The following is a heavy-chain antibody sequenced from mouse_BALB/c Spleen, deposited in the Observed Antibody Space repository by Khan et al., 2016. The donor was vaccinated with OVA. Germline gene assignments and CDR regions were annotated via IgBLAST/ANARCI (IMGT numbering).Heavy chain of an antibody. CDR1: GFSLTNYG. Sequence: QVQLKQSGPGLVAPSQSLSITCTVSGFSLTNYGVNWVRQPPGEGLEWLGVIWGDGSTNYHSALKSRLSISTDNSKSQVFLKLNSLQTDDTATYXCARFEYYGNFYAMAYWGQGTSVTVSS. CDR3: ARFEYYGNFYAMAY. CDR2: IWGDGST. V-gene: IGHV2-3*01. D-gene: IGHD2-1*01. J-gene: IGHJ4*01.